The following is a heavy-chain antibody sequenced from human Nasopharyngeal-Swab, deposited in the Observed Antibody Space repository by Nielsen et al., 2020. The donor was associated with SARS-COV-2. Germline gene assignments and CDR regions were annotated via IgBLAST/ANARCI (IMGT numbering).Heavy chain of an antibody. V-gene: IGHV3-21*01. Sequence: GESLKISCAASGFTFSSYSMNWVRQAPGKGLEWVSSISSSSYIYYADSVKGRFTISRDNAKNSLYLQMNSLRAEDTAVYYCAKDWYRSSPGDLYYYYYGMDVWGQGTTVTVSS. D-gene: IGHD6-6*01. CDR3: AKDWYRSSPGDLYYYYYGMDV. CDR1: GFTFSSYS. CDR2: ISSSSYI. J-gene: IGHJ6*02.